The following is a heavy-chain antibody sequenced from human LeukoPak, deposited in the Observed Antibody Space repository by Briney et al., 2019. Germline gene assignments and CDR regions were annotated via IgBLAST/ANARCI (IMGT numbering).Heavy chain of an antibody. Sequence: GGSLRLSCAASGFTFSSYAMSWVRQAPGKGLEWVSAISGSGGSTYYADSVKGRFTISRDNSKNTLYLQMNSLRAEDTAVYYCAKETGSSWCKRDRFDPWGQGTLVTVSS. CDR1: GFTFSSYA. CDR2: ISGSGGST. D-gene: IGHD6-13*01. J-gene: IGHJ5*02. V-gene: IGHV3-23*01. CDR3: AKETGSSWCKRDRFDP.